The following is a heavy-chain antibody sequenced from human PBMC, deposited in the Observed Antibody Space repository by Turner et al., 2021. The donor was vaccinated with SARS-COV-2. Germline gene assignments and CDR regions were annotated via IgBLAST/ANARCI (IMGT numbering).Heavy chain of an antibody. V-gene: IGHV3-53*02. J-gene: IGHJ4*02. CDR3: ARGPHPRGFDY. CDR1: GFTVSRNY. D-gene: IGHD3-10*01. Sequence: EVQLVVTGGGLMQPGGSLRLSCPASGFTVSRNYMSWVRQARGKGLEWVSVIYSGGSTYYADSVKGRFTISRDNSKNTLYLQMNSLRAEDTAVYYCARGPHPRGFDYWGQGTLVTVSS. CDR2: IYSGGST.